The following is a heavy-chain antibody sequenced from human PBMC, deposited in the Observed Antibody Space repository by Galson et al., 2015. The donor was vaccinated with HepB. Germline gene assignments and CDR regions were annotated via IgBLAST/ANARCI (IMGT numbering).Heavy chain of an antibody. Sequence: SVKVSCKASGYTFTSYAMNWVRQAPGQGLEWMGWINTNTGNPTYAQGFTGRFVFSLDTSVNTAYLHISSRRAEDTAMYYCARENSGFLRRYIDYWGQGTLVTVSS. CDR1: GYTFTSYA. D-gene: IGHD3-22*01. CDR2: INTNTGNP. V-gene: IGHV7-4-1*02. CDR3: ARENSGFLRRYIDY. J-gene: IGHJ4*02.